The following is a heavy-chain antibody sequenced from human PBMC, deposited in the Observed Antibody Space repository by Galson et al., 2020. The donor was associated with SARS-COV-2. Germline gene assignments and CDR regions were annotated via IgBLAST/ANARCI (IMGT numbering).Heavy chain of an antibody. D-gene: IGHD6-13*01. CDR3: ARDLWATGYSSSWYVNGMDV. CDR1: RYTFTGYY. V-gene: IGHV1-2*02. Sequence: ASVQVSCKSSRYTFTGYYMHWLRQAPGQGLEWMGWINPNSGGTNYAQKFQGRVTMTRDTSISTAYMELSRLRSDDTAVYYCARDLWATGYSSSWYVNGMDVWGQGTTVTVSS. CDR2: INPNSGGT. J-gene: IGHJ6*02.